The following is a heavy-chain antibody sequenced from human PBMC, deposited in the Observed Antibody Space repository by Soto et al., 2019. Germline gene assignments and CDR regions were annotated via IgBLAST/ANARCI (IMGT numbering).Heavy chain of an antibody. J-gene: IGHJ4*02. CDR2: ISSSGNYI. Sequence: PGGSLRVSXAASGLTFSSYSMNWVRQAPGKGLEWVSSISSSGNYIYYADSVKGRFTISRDNAKNSLYLQMNSLRAEDTAVYYCARDARQQYFDYWGQGTLVTVSS. CDR3: ARDARQQYFDY. D-gene: IGHD5-18*01. CDR1: GLTFSSYS. V-gene: IGHV3-21*01.